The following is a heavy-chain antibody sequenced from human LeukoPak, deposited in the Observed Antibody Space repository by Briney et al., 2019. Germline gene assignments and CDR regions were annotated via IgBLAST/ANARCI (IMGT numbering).Heavy chain of an antibody. Sequence: GRPVKPSCKASGYTVTSSSVHWVRQAACQGLEWMGIINPSGGSTSYAQKFQGRVTMTRDTSTSTVYMELSSLRSEDTAVYYCARADYGDYVLGAWGQGTLVTVSS. CDR1: GYTVTSSS. CDR2: INPSGGST. D-gene: IGHD4-17*01. V-gene: IGHV1-46*01. J-gene: IGHJ4*02. CDR3: ARADYGDYVLGA.